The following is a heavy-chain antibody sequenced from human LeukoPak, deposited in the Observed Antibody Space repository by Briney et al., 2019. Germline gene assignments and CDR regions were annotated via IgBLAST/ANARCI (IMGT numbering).Heavy chain of an antibody. J-gene: IGHJ6*02. CDR3: AREAPGYYYGMDV. V-gene: IGHV4-31*03. Sequence: SETLSLTCTVSGVSISSDGYYWSWIRQHPGKGLEWIGYIYHSGSTYYNPSLKSRVTISVDTSKNQFSLKLSSVTAADTAVYYCAREAPGYYYGMDVWGRGTTVTASS. CDR2: IYHSGST. D-gene: IGHD2-2*01. CDR1: GVSISSDGYY.